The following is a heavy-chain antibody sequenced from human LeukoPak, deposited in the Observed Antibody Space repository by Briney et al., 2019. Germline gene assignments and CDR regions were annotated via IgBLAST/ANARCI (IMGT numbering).Heavy chain of an antibody. CDR3: TLGSLYSSSWYGDY. V-gene: IGHV3-23*01. D-gene: IGHD6-13*01. J-gene: IGHJ4*02. Sequence: GGSLRLSCAASGFSFSTYAMTWVRQAPGKGLEWVSAISGDGGSTYYAVSVKGRFTISRDNSKNTLYLQMNGLRAEDTAVYYCTLGSLYSSSWYGDYWGQGTLVTVSS. CDR2: ISGDGGST. CDR1: GFSFSTYA.